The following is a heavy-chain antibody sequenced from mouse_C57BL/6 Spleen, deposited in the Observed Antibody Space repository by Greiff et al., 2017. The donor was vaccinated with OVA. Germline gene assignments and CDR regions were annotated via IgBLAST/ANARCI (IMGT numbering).Heavy chain of an antibody. V-gene: IGHV1-55*01. CDR3: AREGYYGSSHWYFDV. D-gene: IGHD1-1*01. Sequence: VQLQQPGAELVKPGASVKMSCKASGYTFTSYWITWVKQRPGQGLEWIGDIYPGSGSTNYNEKFKSKATLTVDPSSSTAYMQLSSLTSEDSAVYYCAREGYYGSSHWYFDVWGTGTTVTVSS. CDR2: IYPGSGST. CDR1: GYTFTSYW. J-gene: IGHJ1*03.